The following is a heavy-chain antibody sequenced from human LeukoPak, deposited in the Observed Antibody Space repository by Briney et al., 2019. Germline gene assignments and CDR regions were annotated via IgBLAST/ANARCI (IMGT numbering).Heavy chain of an antibody. V-gene: IGHV4-34*01. CDR2: INHSGST. Sequence: SETLSLTCSVSGGSLKSYYWSWIRQPPGKGLEWIGEINHSGSTNYNPSLKSRVTISVDTSKNQFSLKLSSVTAADTAVYYCARPPYSSSSGDAFDIWGQGTMVTVSS. CDR3: ARPPYSSSSGDAFDI. D-gene: IGHD6-6*01. J-gene: IGHJ3*02. CDR1: GGSLKSYY.